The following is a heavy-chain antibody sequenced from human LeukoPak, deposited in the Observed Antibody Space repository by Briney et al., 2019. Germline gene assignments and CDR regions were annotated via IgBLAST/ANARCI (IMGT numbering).Heavy chain of an antibody. Sequence: HGESLKISCETSGYNFLNSWIAWVRQMPGKGLECMGIIYPDDSDTRYSPSFQGQVTISVDKSISTAYLQWSSLKASDTAMYYCARPAYASSWYYFDYWGQGTLVTVSS. J-gene: IGHJ4*02. CDR3: ARPAYASSWYYFDY. D-gene: IGHD6-13*01. CDR1: GYNFLNSW. CDR2: IYPDDSDT. V-gene: IGHV5-51*01.